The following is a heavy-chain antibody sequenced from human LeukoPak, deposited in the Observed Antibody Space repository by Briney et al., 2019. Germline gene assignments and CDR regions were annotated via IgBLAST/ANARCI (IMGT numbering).Heavy chain of an antibody. CDR1: GFSFGIYW. D-gene: IGHD3-22*01. CDR3: ARNEDYSDSTGYYSTFYLDS. J-gene: IGHJ4*02. V-gene: IGHV3-7*01. CDR2: INEDGSEK. Sequence: QPGGSLRLSCEGTGFSFGIYWMSWVRQAPGKGLEWVANINEDGSEKYYVDSVKGRFTISRDNGKNALYLQMKSLRAEDTAVYYCARNEDYSDSTGYYSTFYLDSWGQGTLVTVSS.